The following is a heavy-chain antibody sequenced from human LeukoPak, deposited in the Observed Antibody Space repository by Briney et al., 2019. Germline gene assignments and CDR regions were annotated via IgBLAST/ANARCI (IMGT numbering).Heavy chain of an antibody. CDR1: GGSISSSSYY. J-gene: IGHJ6*02. D-gene: IGHD6-19*01. V-gene: IGHV4-39*01. CDR2: IYYSGST. Sequence: SEALSLTCTVSGGSISSSSYYWGWIRQPPGKGLEWIGSIYYSGSTYYNPSLKSRVTISVETSKNQYSLKLSSVTAADTAVYYCASESSGWTFYYYYGMDVWGQGTTVTVSS. CDR3: ASESSGWTFYYYYGMDV.